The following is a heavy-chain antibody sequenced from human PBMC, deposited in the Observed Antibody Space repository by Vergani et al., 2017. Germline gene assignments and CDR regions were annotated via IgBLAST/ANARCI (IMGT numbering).Heavy chain of an antibody. V-gene: IGHV1-46*03. CDR3: ARGSSGWSAPDY. D-gene: IGHD6-19*01. J-gene: IGHJ4*02. CDR1: GGTFSSYT. CDR2: INPSGGST. Sequence: QVQLVQSGAEVKKPGSSVKVSCKASGGTFSSYTISWVRQAPGQGLEWMGIINPSGGSTSYAQKFQGRVTMTRDTSTSTVYMELSSLRSEDTAVYYCARGSSGWSAPDYWGQGTLVTVSS.